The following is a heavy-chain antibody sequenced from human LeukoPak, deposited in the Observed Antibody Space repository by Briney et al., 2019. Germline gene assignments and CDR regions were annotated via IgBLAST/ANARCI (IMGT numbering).Heavy chain of an antibody. CDR2: ISAYNGNT. CDR3: ARSSHIVVVQAAIPNWFDP. D-gene: IGHD2-2*02. CDR1: GYTFTSYG. J-gene: IGHJ5*02. V-gene: IGHV1-18*01. Sequence: ASVKVSCKASGYTFTSYGISWVRQAPGQGLEWMGWISAYNGNTNYAQKLQGRVTMTTDTSTSTAYMELRSLRSDDTAVYYCARSSHIVVVQAAIPNWFDPWGQGTLVTVSS.